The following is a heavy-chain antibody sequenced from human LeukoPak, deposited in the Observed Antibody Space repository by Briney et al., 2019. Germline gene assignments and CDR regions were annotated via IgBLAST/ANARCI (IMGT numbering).Heavy chain of an antibody. J-gene: IGHJ4*02. CDR2: IYTSGST. CDR1: GGSISSSNW. CDR3: ARDRGSYPYYFDY. D-gene: IGHD1-26*01. V-gene: IGHV4-4*02. Sequence: SETLSLTCAVSGGSISSSNWWSWVRQPPGKGLEWIGRIYTSGSTNYNPSLKSRVTMSVDTSKNQFSLNLSSVTAADTAVYYCARDRGSYPYYFDYWGQGTLVTVSS.